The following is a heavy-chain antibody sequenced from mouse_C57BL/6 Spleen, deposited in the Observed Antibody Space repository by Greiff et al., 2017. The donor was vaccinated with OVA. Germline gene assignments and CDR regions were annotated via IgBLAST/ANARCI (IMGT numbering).Heavy chain of an antibody. CDR1: GFTFSSYA. Sequence: EVHLVESGGGLVKPGGSLKLSCAASGFTFSSYAMSWVRQTPEKRLEWVATISDGGSYTYYPDNVKGRFTISRDNAKNNLYLQMSHLKSEDTAMYYCAREDYYYWGQGTSVTVSS. J-gene: IGHJ4*01. V-gene: IGHV5-4*01. D-gene: IGHD1-1*02. CDR2: ISDGGSYT. CDR3: AREDYYY.